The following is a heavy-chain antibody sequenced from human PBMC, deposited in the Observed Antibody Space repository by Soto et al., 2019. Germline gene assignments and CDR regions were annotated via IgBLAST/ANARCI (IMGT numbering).Heavy chain of an antibody. D-gene: IGHD2-15*01. J-gene: IGHJ6*02. Sequence: GASVKVSCKASVYTFTSYGISWVRQAPGQGLEWMGWISAYNGNTNYAQKLQGRVTMTTDTSTSTAYMELRSLRSDDTAVYYCARSSEYCSGGSCYVPYGMDVWGQGTTVTVSS. CDR2: ISAYNGNT. CDR1: VYTFTSYG. V-gene: IGHV1-18*01. CDR3: ARSSEYCSGGSCYVPYGMDV.